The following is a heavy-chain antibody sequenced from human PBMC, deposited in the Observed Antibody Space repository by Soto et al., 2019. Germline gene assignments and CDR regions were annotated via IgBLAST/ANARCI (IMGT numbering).Heavy chain of an antibody. Sequence: ALRLSCAASGFTFDDYAMHWVRQAPGKGLEWVSGISGNSGNIGYADSVKGRFTISRDNSKNTVFVQMNSLRVEDTAVYYCANDLMAADIYNHWRQATLVTVSS. CDR3: ANDLMAADIYNH. CDR1: GFTFDDYA. V-gene: IGHV3-9*01. D-gene: IGHD3-9*01. CDR2: ISGNSGNI. J-gene: IGHJ4*02.